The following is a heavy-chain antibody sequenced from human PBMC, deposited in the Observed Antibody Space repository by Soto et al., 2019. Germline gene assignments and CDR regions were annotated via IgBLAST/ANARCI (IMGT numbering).Heavy chain of an antibody. CDR1: GFTFSSYS. J-gene: IGHJ4*02. Sequence: QSGGSLRLSCSASGFTFSSYSMHWVRQAPGKGLEFVSVIRNNGISTYYADSVKGRFTISRDNSKNTLSLQMRSLRPEDTAVYYCVKGGTSVSSAGFDYWGLGTLVTVSS. D-gene: IGHD3-22*01. CDR2: IRNNGIST. V-gene: IGHV3-64D*06. CDR3: VKGGTSVSSAGFDY.